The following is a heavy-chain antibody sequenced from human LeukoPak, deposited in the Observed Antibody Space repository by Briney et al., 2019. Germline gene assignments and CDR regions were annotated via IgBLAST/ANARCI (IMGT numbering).Heavy chain of an antibody. V-gene: IGHV3-48*03. D-gene: IGHD6-13*01. J-gene: IGHJ1*01. CDR3: ARVPYSSSWSEYFQH. CDR1: GFTFSSYE. CDR2: ISSGSTI. Sequence: GGSLRLSCAASGFTFSSYEMNWVRQAPGKGLDWASYISSGSTIYYADSVKGRFTISRDNAKNSLYLQMNSLRAEDTAVYYCARVPYSSSWSEYFQHWGQGTLVTVSS.